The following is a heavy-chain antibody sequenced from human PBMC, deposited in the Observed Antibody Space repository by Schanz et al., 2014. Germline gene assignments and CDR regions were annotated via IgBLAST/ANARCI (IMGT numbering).Heavy chain of an antibody. Sequence: QVQLVESGGGVVQPGGSLRLSCAASGFTFSIYGMHWVRRAPGKGLEWVAFIRYDETNKFYSDSVKGRFTISRDKSKNTLYLEMNSLRAEDTAVYYCASRSVYAPTWGQGTLVTVSS. CDR1: GFTFSIYG. D-gene: IGHD2-8*01. CDR3: ASRSVYAPT. CDR2: IRYDETNK. J-gene: IGHJ5*02. V-gene: IGHV3-30*02.